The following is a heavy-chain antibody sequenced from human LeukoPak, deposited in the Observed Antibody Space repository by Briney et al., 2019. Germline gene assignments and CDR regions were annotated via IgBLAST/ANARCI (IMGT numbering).Heavy chain of an antibody. J-gene: IGHJ6*02. Sequence: GGSLGLSCAASGFTFSSYSMNWVRQAPGKGLEWVSSISSSSSTIYYADSVKGRFTISRDNSKNTLYLQMNSLRAEDTAVYYCAKDILGSSWFDYYYYGMDVWGQGTTVTVSS. CDR1: GFTFSSYS. V-gene: IGHV3-21*04. CDR3: AKDILGSSWFDYYYYGMDV. D-gene: IGHD6-13*01. CDR2: ISSSSSTI.